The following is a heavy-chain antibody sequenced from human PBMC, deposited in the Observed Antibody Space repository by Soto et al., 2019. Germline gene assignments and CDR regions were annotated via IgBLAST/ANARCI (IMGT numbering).Heavy chain of an antibody. J-gene: IGHJ4*02. CDR2: IYYSGST. CDR1: GGSISSGDYY. CDR3: ARVSSGWPFDY. D-gene: IGHD6-19*01. V-gene: IGHV4-30-4*01. Sequence: SETLSLTCTVSGGSISSGDYYWSWIRQPPGKGLEWIGYIYYSGSTYYNPSLKSRVTISVDTSKNQFTLKLSSVTVADTAVYYCARVSSGWPFDYWGQGTLVTVSS.